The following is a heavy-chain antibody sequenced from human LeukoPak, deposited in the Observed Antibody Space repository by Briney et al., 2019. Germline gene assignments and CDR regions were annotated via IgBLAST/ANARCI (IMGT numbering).Heavy chain of an antibody. CDR3: AREKSDILTGYYLDY. J-gene: IGHJ4*02. Sequence: SETLSLTCTVSGGSISSGGYYWSWIRQHPGKGLEWIGYIYYSGSTYYNPSLKSRVTISVDTSKNQFSLKLSSVTAADTAVYYCAREKSDILTGYYLDYWGQGTLVTVSS. CDR1: GGSISSGGYY. CDR2: IYYSGST. D-gene: IGHD3-9*01. V-gene: IGHV4-31*03.